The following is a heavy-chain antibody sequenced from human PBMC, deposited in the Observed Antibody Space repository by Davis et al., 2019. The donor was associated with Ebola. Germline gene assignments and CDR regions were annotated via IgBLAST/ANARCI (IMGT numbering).Heavy chain of an antibody. CDR1: GFTFDDYA. V-gene: IGHV3-9*01. J-gene: IGHJ6*02. Sequence: SLKISCAASGFTFDDYAMHWVRQAPGKGLEWVSGISWNSGSIGYADSVKGRFTISRDNAKNSLYLQMNSLRAEDTAVYYCLYGMDVWGQGTTVTVSS. CDR3: LYGMDV. CDR2: ISWNSGSI.